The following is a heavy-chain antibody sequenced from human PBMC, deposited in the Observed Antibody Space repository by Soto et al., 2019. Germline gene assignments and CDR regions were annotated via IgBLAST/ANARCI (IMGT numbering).Heavy chain of an antibody. J-gene: IGHJ5*01. CDR1: GGSVRAPDW. V-gene: IGHV4-4*02. D-gene: IGHD1-1*01. CDR2: VHISGHS. CDR3: ARVRQGCSANNCYFAP. Sequence: SETLSLTCTLSGGSVRAPDWWNWVRQSPDKGLEWIAEVHISGHSNYNPSLRSRVSVSIDSSKNQFYLNLNSVTAADTAIYYCARVRQGCSANNCYFAPWGQGTQVTVSS.